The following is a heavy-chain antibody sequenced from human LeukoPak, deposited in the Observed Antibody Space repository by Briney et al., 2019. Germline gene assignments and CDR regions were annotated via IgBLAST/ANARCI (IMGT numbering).Heavy chain of an antibody. CDR3: GGAFGVVPIAYYYYYMDV. CDR1: GFTFSSYA. J-gene: IGHJ6*03. D-gene: IGHD3-3*01. V-gene: IGHV3-23*01. Sequence: QSGGSLRLSCAASGFTFSSYAMSWVRQAPGKGLEWVSAISGSGGSTYYADSVKGRFTISRDNSKNTLYLQMNSLRAEDTAVYYCGGAFGVVPIAYYYYYMDVWGKGTTVTVSS. CDR2: ISGSGGST.